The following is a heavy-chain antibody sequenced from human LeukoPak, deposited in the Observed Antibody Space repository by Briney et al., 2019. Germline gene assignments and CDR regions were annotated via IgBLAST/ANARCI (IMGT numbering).Heavy chain of an antibody. J-gene: IGHJ5*02. Sequence: PSETLSLTCTVSGGSISSGGYYWSWIRQPPGKGLEWIGYIYHSGSTYYNPSLKSRVTISVDTSKNQFSLKLSSVTAADTAVYYCARLARVTQRHWRTGSTSRADPWGQGTLVTVSS. CDR1: GGSISSGGYY. CDR2: IYHSGST. V-gene: IGHV4-30-2*01. D-gene: IGHD3-10*01. CDR3: ARLARVTQRHWRTGSTSRADP.